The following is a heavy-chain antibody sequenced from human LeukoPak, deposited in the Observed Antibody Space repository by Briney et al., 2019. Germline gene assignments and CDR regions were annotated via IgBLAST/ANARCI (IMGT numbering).Heavy chain of an antibody. V-gene: IGHV3-64*01. Sequence: GGSLRPSCAASGFSLSNYVMHWVRQAPGKGLEYVSAIMPNGETRGYANSMKGRFTISRDNSKNTLYLQMGSLRAEDMAIYYCARDRDGGFAFDIWGQGTLVTVSS. CDR3: ARDRDGGFAFDI. CDR1: GFSLSNYV. CDR2: IMPNGETR. J-gene: IGHJ3*02. D-gene: IGHD2-15*01.